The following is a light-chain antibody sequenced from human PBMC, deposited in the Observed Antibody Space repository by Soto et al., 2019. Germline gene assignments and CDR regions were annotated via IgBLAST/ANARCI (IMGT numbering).Light chain of an antibody. CDR3: QQRNSWPPTFT. Sequence: IMLTQSPATLSLPPGERATLSCRASQSVGSYLAWYQQKPGQAPRLPIYDTSISATGIPARFSGSGSGTEFTLTISSLEPEDFAVYYCQQRNSWPPTFTFGQGTRLDIK. J-gene: IGKJ5*01. CDR1: QSVGSY. CDR2: DTS. V-gene: IGKV3-11*01.